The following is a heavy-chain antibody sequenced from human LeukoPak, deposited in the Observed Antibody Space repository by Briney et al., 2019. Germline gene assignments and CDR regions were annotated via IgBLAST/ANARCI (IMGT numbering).Heavy chain of an antibody. Sequence: SETPSLTCTVSGGSISSYYWSWIRQPAGKGLEWIGCIYTSGSTNYNPSLKSRVTMSVDTSKNQFSLKLSSVTAADTAVYYCAREPPISSSWYPLDYWGQGTLVTVSS. CDR3: AREPPISSSWYPLDY. J-gene: IGHJ4*02. D-gene: IGHD6-13*01. V-gene: IGHV4-4*07. CDR1: GGSISSYY. CDR2: IYTSGST.